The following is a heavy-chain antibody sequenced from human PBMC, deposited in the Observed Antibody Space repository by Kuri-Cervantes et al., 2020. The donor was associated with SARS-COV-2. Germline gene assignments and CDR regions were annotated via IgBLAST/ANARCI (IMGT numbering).Heavy chain of an antibody. CDR3: ARAGSVNNWFDP. CDR2: IYYSGST. J-gene: IGHJ5*02. CDR1: GGSISSGDYY. V-gene: IGHV4-30-4*08. Sequence: LRLSCTVSGGSISSGDYYWSWIRQPPGKGLEWIGYIYYSGSTYYNPSLKSRVTISVDTSKNQFSLKLSSVTAADAAVYYCARAGSVNNWFDPWGQGTLVTVSS. D-gene: IGHD6-25*01.